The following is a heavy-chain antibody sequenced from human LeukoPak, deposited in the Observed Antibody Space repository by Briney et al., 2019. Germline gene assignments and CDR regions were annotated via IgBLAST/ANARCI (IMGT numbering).Heavy chain of an antibody. J-gene: IGHJ3*02. D-gene: IGHD4-17*01. CDR3: AGHSHGDYASVAFDI. V-gene: IGHV4-39*01. Sequence: SETLSLTCTVSGGSISSSSYYWGWIRQPPGKGLEWIGSIYYSGSTYYNPSLKSRVTISVDTSKNQFSLKLSSVTAADTAVYYCAGHSHGDYASVAFDIWGQGTMVTVSS. CDR2: IYYSGST. CDR1: GGSISSSSYY.